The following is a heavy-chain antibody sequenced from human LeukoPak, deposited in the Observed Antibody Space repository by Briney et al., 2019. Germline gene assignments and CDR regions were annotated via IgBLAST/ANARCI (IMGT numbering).Heavy chain of an antibody. Sequence: GGFLRLSCAASGFSVSSTYMSWVRQAPGKGLEWVSVIYSGGTTYYADSVKGRFTISRDSSKNTLCLQMNSLRAEDTAVYYCARAHCRSTSCYYGDAFDIWGQGTMVTVSS. V-gene: IGHV3-53*01. D-gene: IGHD2-2*01. CDR3: ARAHCRSTSCYYGDAFDI. CDR1: GFSVSSTY. J-gene: IGHJ3*02. CDR2: IYSGGTT.